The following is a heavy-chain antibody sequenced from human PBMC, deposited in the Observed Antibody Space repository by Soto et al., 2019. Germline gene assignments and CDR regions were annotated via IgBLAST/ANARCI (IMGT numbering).Heavy chain of an antibody. CDR2: IRYDGSNK. CDR3: ARVKQGRGGYDSPFDY. D-gene: IGHD5-12*01. CDR1: GFIFSSYG. J-gene: IGHJ4*02. V-gene: IGHV3-33*01. Sequence: QVQLVESGGGVVQPGRSLRLSCAPSGFIFSSYGMHWVRQAPGKGLEWVAVIRYDGSNKYYADPVRGRFTISRDNSKNRLYLQMNSLRAEDTALYYCARVKQGRGGYDSPFDYWGQGTLVTVSS.